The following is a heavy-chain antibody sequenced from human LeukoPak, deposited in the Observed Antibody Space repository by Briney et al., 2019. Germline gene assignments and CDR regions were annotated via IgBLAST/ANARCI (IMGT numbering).Heavy chain of an antibody. J-gene: IGHJ4*02. V-gene: IGHV4-59*01. CDR3: ARGHLVFAY. CDR1: GGSISDYY. Sequence: SETLSLTCTVSGGSISDYYWSWIRQPPGKGLEWIGYVYYSGSTSYNPSLKSRVTISVDTSKNQFSLKVSSVSAADTALYYCARGHLVFAYWGQGTLVTVSS. D-gene: IGHD6-6*01. CDR2: VYYSGST.